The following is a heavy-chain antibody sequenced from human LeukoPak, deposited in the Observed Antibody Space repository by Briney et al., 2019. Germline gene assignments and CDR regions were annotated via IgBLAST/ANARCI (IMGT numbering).Heavy chain of an antibody. CDR2: ISSSGSII. J-gene: IGHJ4*02. Sequence: PGGSLRLSCAASGFTFSGYSMNWVRQAPGKGLEWVSCISSSGSIIYYADSVKGRFTISRDNAKNSLFLQMNSLRAEDTAVYYCARELSSSGPIWGQGTLVTVSS. CDR3: ARELSSSGPI. V-gene: IGHV3-48*01. CDR1: GFTFSGYS. D-gene: IGHD6-19*01.